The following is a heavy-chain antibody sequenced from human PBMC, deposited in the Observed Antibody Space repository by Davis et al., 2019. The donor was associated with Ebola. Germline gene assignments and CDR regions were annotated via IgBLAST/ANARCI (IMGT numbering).Heavy chain of an antibody. CDR3: ARGTGMDV. CDR1: GFTFSGFS. V-gene: IGHV3-21*01. D-gene: IGHD2-8*01. CDR2: ISSGSAFL. J-gene: IGHJ6*04. Sequence: GESLKISCAASGFTFSGFSMNWVRQAPGKGLEWVSSISSGSAFLYYGDSVKGRFTISRDNSKNTLYLQMNSLRAEDTAVYYCARGTGMDVWGKGTTVTVSS.